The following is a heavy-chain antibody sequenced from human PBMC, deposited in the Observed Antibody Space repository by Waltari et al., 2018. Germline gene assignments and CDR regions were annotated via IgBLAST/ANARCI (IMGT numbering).Heavy chain of an antibody. D-gene: IGHD4-17*01. CDR3: ARVRSSAFDI. V-gene: IGHV4-59*01. J-gene: IGHJ3*02. CDR2: IYYSGST. CDR1: GGSISSYY. Sequence: QVQLQESGPGLVKPSETLSLTCTVSGGSISSYYWSWIRQPPGKGLEWIGYIYYSGSTTYNPSLKSRVTISVDTSKNQFSLKLSSVTAADTAVYYCARVRSSAFDIWGQGTMVTVSS.